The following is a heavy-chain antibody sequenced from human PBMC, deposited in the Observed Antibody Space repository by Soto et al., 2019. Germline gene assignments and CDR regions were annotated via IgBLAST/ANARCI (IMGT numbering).Heavy chain of an antibody. D-gene: IGHD1-26*01. CDR3: ARGPYSRGLGATNPSH. Sequence: QVQLQQWGAGLLKPSETLSLTCAVYGGSFSGSYWTWIRQPPGKGLEWIGEINHSGSTNYNLSLKSRVTISADTSKNQCSLKLSSVTAAYTAVYYCARGPYSRGLGATNPSHWGQGTLVTVSS. CDR2: INHSGST. CDR1: GGSFSGSY. J-gene: IGHJ4*02. V-gene: IGHV4-34*01.